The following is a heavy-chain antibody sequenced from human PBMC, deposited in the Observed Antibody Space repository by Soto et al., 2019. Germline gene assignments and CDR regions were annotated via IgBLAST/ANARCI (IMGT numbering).Heavy chain of an antibody. Sequence: SVKVSCKASGGTFSSYAISWVRQAPGQGLEWMGGIIPIFGTANYAQKFQGRVTITADESTSTAYMELSSLRSEDTAVYYCARDARRYYDYVWGSYRPYYFDYWGQGTLVTVSS. D-gene: IGHD3-16*02. CDR2: IIPIFGTA. J-gene: IGHJ4*02. CDR3: ARDARRYYDYVWGSYRPYYFDY. V-gene: IGHV1-69*13. CDR1: GGTFSSYA.